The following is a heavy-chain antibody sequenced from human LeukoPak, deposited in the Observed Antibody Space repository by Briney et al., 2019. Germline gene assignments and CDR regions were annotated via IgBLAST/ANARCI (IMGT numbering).Heavy chain of an antibody. CDR3: ARDGVVPAAMIAFDI. CDR2: ISSSGSTI. CDR1: GFTFRSYE. V-gene: IGHV3-48*03. Sequence: GGSLRLSCAASGFTFRSYEMNWVRQAPGKGLEWVSYISSSGSTIHYADSVKGRFTISRDNAKNSPYLQMNSLRAEDTAVYYCARDGVVPAAMIAFDIWGQGTRVTVSS. D-gene: IGHD2-2*01. J-gene: IGHJ3*02.